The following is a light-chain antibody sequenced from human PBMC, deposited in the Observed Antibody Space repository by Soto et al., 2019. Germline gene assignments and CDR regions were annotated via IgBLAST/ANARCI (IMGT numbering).Light chain of an antibody. CDR1: SSNIGSNT. V-gene: IGLV1-44*01. CDR2: SNN. J-gene: IGLJ1*01. Sequence: QSALTQPPSASGTPGQRVTISCSGSSSNIGSNTVNWYQQLPGTAPKLLIYSNNQRPSGVPDRFSGSKSGTSASLAISGLQSEDEADYYCCSYAGSYISLFVFGTGTKVTVL. CDR3: CSYAGSYISLFV.